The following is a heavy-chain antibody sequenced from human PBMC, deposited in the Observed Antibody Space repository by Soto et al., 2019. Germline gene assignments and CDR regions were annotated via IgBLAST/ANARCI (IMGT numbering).Heavy chain of an antibody. V-gene: IGHV3-23*01. CDR2: ISGSGDST. J-gene: IGHJ1*01. CDR1: GFTFSSYA. D-gene: IGHD6-19*01. Sequence: GRSLRVECAAAGFTFSSYAMSWVRQAPGKGLEWVSGISGSGDSTYYADSVKGRFTISRDNSKNTLYLQMNSLRAEDTAVYYCAKGVPGIAVAGTGYFQHLGQGTLVTVS. CDR3: AKGVPGIAVAGTGYFQH.